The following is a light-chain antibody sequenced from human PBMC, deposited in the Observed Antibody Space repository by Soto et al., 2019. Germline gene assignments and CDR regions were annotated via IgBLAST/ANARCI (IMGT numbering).Light chain of an antibody. CDR1: SSDVGGYNY. CDR3: SSYTSSITVV. J-gene: IGLJ2*01. Sequence: QSALTQPASVSGSPGQSITISCTGTSSDVGGYNYVSWYQQHPGKAPKLMIYDVSNRPSGVSNRFSGSKSGNTASLTISGLQADDEGDYYCSSYTSSITVVFGGGTKLTVL. V-gene: IGLV2-14*03. CDR2: DVS.